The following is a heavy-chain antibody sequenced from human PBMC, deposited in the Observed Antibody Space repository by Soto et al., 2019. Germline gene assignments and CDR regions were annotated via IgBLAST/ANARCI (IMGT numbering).Heavy chain of an antibody. CDR1: GGSVSSGSYY. J-gene: IGHJ4*02. CDR3: ARLIAAAGNLFWGEYYFDY. V-gene: IGHV4-61*01. Sequence: SETLSLTCTVSGGSVSSGSYYWSWIRQPPGKGLEWIGYIYYSGSTNYNPSLKSRVTISVDTSKNQFSLKLSSVTAADTAVYYCARLIAAAGNLFWGEYYFDYWGQGTLVTVPS. D-gene: IGHD6-13*01. CDR2: IYYSGST.